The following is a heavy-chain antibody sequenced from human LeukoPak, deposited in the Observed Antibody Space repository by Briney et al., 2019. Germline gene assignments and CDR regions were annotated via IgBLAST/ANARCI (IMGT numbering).Heavy chain of an antibody. D-gene: IGHD4-17*01. CDR2: ISAYNGNT. V-gene: IGHV1-18*01. CDR1: GYTFTSYG. CDR3: ARESPHDYGDYVLGY. Sequence: ASVKVSCKASGYTFTSYGISWVRQAPGQGLEWMGWISAYNGNTNYAQKLQGRVTMTTDTSTSTAYMELRCLRSDDTAVYYCARESPHDYGDYVLGYWGQGTLVTVSS. J-gene: IGHJ4*02.